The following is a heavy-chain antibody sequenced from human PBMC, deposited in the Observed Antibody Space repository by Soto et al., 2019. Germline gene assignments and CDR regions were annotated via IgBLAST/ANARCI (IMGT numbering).Heavy chain of an antibody. CDR1: GFTFSNYE. D-gene: IGHD2-21*01. CDR2: IDTSGDAM. Sequence: EVQLVESGGGLVQPGGSLRLSCAVSGFTFSNYEWNWVRQAPGKGLEWISYIDTSGDAMFYADSVKGRFAVSRDNTMNSLYMHMNSLRAEDTAAYYCARESIGCGGDCLDYWGQGTLVTVSS. J-gene: IGHJ4*02. V-gene: IGHV3-48*03. CDR3: ARESIGCGGDCLDY.